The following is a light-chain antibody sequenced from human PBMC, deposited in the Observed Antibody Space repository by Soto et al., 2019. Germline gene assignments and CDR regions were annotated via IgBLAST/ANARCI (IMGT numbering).Light chain of an antibody. Sequence: QSVLTQPPSASGTPGQRVTISGSGSSSNIGRNTVNWYQQLPGMAPTLLIYSNNQRPSGVPDRFSGSKSGTSASLAVSGLPSEDEADYYCVAWDDSLNGPLFGGGTKLTVL. V-gene: IGLV1-44*01. J-gene: IGLJ3*02. CDR2: SNN. CDR3: VAWDDSLNGPL. CDR1: SSNIGRNT.